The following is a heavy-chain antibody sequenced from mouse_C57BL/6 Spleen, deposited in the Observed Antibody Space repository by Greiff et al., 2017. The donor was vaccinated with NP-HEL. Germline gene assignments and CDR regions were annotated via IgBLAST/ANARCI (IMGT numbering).Heavy chain of an antibody. Sequence: VQLQQSGPELVKPGASVKMSCKASGYTFTDYYMHWVKQKPGKGLEWIGEIYPGSGNTYYNEKFKGTATLTADTSSSTAYMQLSSLTSEDSAVYFCAIYSNYEGNYFDYWGQGTTLTVSS. CDR2: YPGSGNTY. V-gene: IGHV1-83*01. D-gene: IGHD2-5*01. J-gene: IGHJ2*01. CDR3: IYSNYEGNYFDY. CDR1: YTFTDYYM.